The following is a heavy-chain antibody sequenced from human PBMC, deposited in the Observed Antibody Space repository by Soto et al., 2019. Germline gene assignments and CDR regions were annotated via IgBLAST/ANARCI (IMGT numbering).Heavy chain of an antibody. V-gene: IGHV3-21*01. CDR2: ISSSSSYI. CDR1: GFTFSSYS. J-gene: IGHJ4*02. CDR3: ARDLACSSTRCYPSPFDY. Sequence: GGSLRLSCAASGFTFSSYSMNWVRQAPGKGLEWVSSISSSSSYIYYADSVKGRFTISRDNAKNSLYLQMNSLRAEDTAVYYCARDLACSSTRCYPSPFDYWGQGTLVTVSS. D-gene: IGHD2-2*01.